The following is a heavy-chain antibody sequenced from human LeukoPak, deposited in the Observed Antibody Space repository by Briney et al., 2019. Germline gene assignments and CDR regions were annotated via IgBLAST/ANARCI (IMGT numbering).Heavy chain of an antibody. CDR2: IYYSGST. D-gene: IGHD2-15*01. J-gene: IGHJ5*02. CDR3: ARQGSWFDP. CDR1: GGCISSSSYY. Sequence: SETLSLTCTVSGGCISSSSYYWGWIRQPPGKGLEWIGSIYYSGSTYYNPSLKSRVTISVDTSKNQFSLKLSSVTAADTAVYYCARQGSWFDPWGQGTLVTVSS. V-gene: IGHV4-39*01.